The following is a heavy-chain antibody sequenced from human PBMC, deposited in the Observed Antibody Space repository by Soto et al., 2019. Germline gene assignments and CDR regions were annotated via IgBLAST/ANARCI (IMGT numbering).Heavy chain of an antibody. CDR3: AHRPRGYAYYFDY. J-gene: IGHJ4*02. CDR2: IYWDEDK. V-gene: IGHV2-5*02. CDR1: GFSLSTRGVA. Sequence: QITLKESGPTLVKPTQTLTLTCTFSGFSLSTRGVAVGWFRQPPGKALEWLALIYWDEDKWYSPSLKSRLTITVDTSKNQVVLTMPNMDPVDTATYYCAHRPRGYAYYFDYWGQGTVVTVSS. D-gene: IGHD5-12*01.